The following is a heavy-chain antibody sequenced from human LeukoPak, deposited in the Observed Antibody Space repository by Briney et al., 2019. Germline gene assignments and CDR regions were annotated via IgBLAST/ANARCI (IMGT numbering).Heavy chain of an antibody. D-gene: IGHD3-10*01. V-gene: IGHV3-74*01. Sequence: GGSLRLSCAASGFIFSSYWMHWVRQVPGKGLVWVARIKTDGSVTSYADSVKGRVTISRDNAESTLYLQMNSLRAEDTAVYYCARDVGVWFGELSYGMDVWGQGTTVTVSS. J-gene: IGHJ6*02. CDR2: IKTDGSVT. CDR1: GFIFSSYW. CDR3: ARDVGVWFGELSYGMDV.